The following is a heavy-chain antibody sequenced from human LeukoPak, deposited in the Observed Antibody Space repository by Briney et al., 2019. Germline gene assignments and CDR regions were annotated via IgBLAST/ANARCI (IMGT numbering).Heavy chain of an antibody. Sequence: GGSLRLSCAASGFTFSSYAMHWVRRAPGKGLEWVAVISYDGSNKYYADSVKGRFTISRDNSKNTLYLQMNSLRAEDTAVYYCARASRYSSSWYREYYFDYWGQGTLVTVSS. CDR3: ARASRYSSSWYREYYFDY. CDR1: GFTFSSYA. V-gene: IGHV3-30*04. D-gene: IGHD6-13*01. J-gene: IGHJ4*02. CDR2: ISYDGSNK.